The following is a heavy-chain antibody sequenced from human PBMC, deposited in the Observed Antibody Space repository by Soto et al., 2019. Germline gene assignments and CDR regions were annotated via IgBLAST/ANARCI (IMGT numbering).Heavy chain of an antibody. CDR1: GGSFSGYY. CDR2: INHSGST. J-gene: IGHJ4*02. CDR3: ASGRQLAPDY. D-gene: IGHD6-6*01. V-gene: IGHV4-34*01. Sequence: SETLSLTCAVYGGSFSGYYWSWIRQPPGKGLEWIGEINHSGSTNYNPSLKSRVTISVDTSKNQFSLKLSSVTAADTAVYYCASGRQLAPDYWGQGTLVTVSS.